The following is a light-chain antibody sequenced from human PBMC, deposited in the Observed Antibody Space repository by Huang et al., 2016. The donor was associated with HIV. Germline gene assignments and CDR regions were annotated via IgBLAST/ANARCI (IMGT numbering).Light chain of an antibody. J-gene: IGKJ2*01. CDR2: AAS. CDR1: QDISRW. CDR3: QQADSFPRT. V-gene: IGKV1-12*01. Sequence: DIQMTQSPSSVSASEGDRVTITCRASQDISRWLAWYQQKPGKAPKLLIYAASSLQSGVPSRFSGSGSETDFTLTITSLQPEDFATYYCQQADSFPRTFGQGTKLEIK.